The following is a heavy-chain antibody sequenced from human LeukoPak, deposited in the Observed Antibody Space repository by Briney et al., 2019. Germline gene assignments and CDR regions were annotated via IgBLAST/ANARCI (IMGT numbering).Heavy chain of an antibody. J-gene: IGHJ6*03. V-gene: IGHV4-59*01. CDR2: IYYSGST. CDR3: TRGSIAYYYMDV. CDR1: GGSISSYY. D-gene: IGHD3-22*01. Sequence: SETLSLTCTVSGGSISSYYWSWIRQPPGKGLEGIGYIYYSGSTNYNPSLKSRVTISVDTSKNQFSLKLSSVTAADTAVYYCTRGSIAYYYMDVWGKGTTVTISS.